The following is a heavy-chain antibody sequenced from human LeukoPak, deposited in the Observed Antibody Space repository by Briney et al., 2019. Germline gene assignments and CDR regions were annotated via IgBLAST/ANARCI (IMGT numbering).Heavy chain of an antibody. J-gene: IGHJ4*02. CDR2: ISGSGGST. CDR1: GFTFSSYA. V-gene: IGHV3-23*01. Sequence: SGGSLRLSCAASGFTFSSYAMSWVRQAPGKGLEWVSAISGSGGSTFYADSVKGRFTIYRDNSKNTLYLQMNSLRAEDTAVYYCAKGDYYDSSGYPYFDYWGQGTLVTVSS. CDR3: AKGDYYDSSGYPYFDY. D-gene: IGHD3-22*01.